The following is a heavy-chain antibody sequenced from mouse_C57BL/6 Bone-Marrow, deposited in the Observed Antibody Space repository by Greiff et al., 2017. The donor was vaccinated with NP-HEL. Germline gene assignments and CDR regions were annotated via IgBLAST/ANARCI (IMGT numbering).Heavy chain of an antibody. CDR1: GFTFSDYY. V-gene: IGHV5-16*01. Sequence: EVNVVESEGGLVQPGSSMKLSCTASGFTFSDYYMAWVRQVPEKGLEWVANINYDGSSTYYLDSLKSRFIISRDNAKNILYLQMSSLKSEDTATYYCARDRDFSYWYFDVWGTGTTVTVSS. D-gene: IGHD3-1*01. CDR3: ARDRDFSYWYFDV. J-gene: IGHJ1*03. CDR2: INYDGSST.